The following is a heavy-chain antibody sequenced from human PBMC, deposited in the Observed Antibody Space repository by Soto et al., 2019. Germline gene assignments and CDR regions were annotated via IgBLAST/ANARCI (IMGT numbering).Heavy chain of an antibody. J-gene: IGHJ6*02. V-gene: IGHV2-70*04. D-gene: IGHD6-6*01. CDR1: GFSLSTSGMR. Sequence: CGPTLVNPTQTLTLTCTFSGFSLSTSGMRVSWIRQPPGKALEWLARIDWDDDKFYSTSLKTRLTISKDTSKNQVVLTMTNMDPVATATYHCARTSRSSSPYYYYGMEVWGQGTTVTVS. CDR2: IDWDDDK. CDR3: ARTSRSSSPYYYYGMEV.